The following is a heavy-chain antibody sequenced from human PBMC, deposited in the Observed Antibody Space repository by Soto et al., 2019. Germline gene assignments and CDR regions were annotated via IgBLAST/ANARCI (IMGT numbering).Heavy chain of an antibody. CDR2: IYYSGST. CDR1: GGSISSYY. Sequence: SETLSLTCTVSGGSISSYYWSWIRQPPGKGLEWIGYIYYSGSTNYNPSLKSRVTISVDTSKNQFSLKLSSVTAADTAVYYCARVTPPDNYDFWSGGWFDPWGQGTLVTVSS. D-gene: IGHD3-3*01. J-gene: IGHJ5*02. V-gene: IGHV4-59*01. CDR3: ARVTPPDNYDFWSGGWFDP.